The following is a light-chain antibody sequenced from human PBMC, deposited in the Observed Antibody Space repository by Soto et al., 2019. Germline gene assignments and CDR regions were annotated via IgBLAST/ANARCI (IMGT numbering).Light chain of an antibody. CDR3: QQYDEWPLT. Sequence: EKVMTQSPGTLSVSPGERATLSCRASQNVKTRLAWYQQKPGQAPRLLIYDAFTRATGIPARFSGSASGTEFTLTISSLQSEDFAVYYCQQYDEWPLTFGGGTKVEIK. J-gene: IGKJ4*01. CDR2: DAF. CDR1: QNVKTR. V-gene: IGKV3-15*01.